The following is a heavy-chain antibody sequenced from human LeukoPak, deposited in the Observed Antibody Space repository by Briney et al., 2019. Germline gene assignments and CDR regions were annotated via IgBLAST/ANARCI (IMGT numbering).Heavy chain of an antibody. Sequence: PSETLSLTCAVYGGSFSGYYWSWIRQPPGKGLEWIGEINHSGSTNYNPSLKSRVTISVDTSKNQFSLKLSSVTAADTAVYYCARGTSSWYLGTDAFDIWGQGTMVTVSS. CDR1: GGSFSGYY. J-gene: IGHJ3*02. V-gene: IGHV4-34*01. CDR2: INHSGST. CDR3: ARGTSSWYLGTDAFDI. D-gene: IGHD6-13*01.